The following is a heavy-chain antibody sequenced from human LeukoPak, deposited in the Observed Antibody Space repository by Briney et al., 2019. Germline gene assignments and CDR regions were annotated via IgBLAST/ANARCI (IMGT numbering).Heavy chain of an antibody. J-gene: IGHJ4*02. D-gene: IGHD6-13*01. Sequence: SETLSLTCAVSGYSISSGYYWGWIRQPPGKGLEWIGSIYHSGSTYYNPSLKSRVTITVDTSKNQFSLKLSSVTAADTAVYYCASSSWALFDYWGQGTLVTVSS. CDR2: IYHSGST. CDR1: GYSISSGYY. CDR3: ASSSWALFDY. V-gene: IGHV4-38-2*01.